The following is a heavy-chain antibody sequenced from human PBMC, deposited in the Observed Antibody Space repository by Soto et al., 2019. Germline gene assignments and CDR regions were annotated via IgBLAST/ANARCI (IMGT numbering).Heavy chain of an antibody. D-gene: IGHD2-21*02. J-gene: IGHJ4*02. CDR2: ISGGSPKE. Sequence: GGSLRLSCEASGFPFDNYAMSWVRQAPGKGLEWVSAISGGSPKEFYAESVKGRFTISRDNSKNTLFLEMNSLRAEDAAFCYCAIDFSPDSFSQTPACGGDCYTLNCWEQGTQITASS. V-gene: IGHV3-23*01. CDR1: GFPFDNYA. CDR3: AIDFSPDSFSQTPACGGDCYTLNC.